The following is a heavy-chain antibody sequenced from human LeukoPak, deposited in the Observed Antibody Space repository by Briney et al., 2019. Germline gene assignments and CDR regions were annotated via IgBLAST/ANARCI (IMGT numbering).Heavy chain of an antibody. CDR3: ARDGYGNNYMDV. D-gene: IGHD1/OR15-1a*01. V-gene: IGHV3-53*01. CDR1: GFTVSSNF. Sequence: GGSLRLSCASSGFTVSSNFMSWVRQAPGKGLEWVSVIYSGGTTYYADSVKGRFTISRDNSRNTLYLQMNSLRAEDTAVYYCARDGYGNNYMDVWGKGTTVTVSS. J-gene: IGHJ6*03. CDR2: IYSGGTT.